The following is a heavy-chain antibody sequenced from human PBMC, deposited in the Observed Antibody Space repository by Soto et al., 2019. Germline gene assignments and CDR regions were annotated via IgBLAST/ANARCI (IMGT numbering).Heavy chain of an antibody. CDR3: ARGREVPAALYYYYYYMDV. V-gene: IGHV1-8*01. D-gene: IGHD2-2*01. CDR2: MNPNSGNT. CDR1: GYTFTSYD. J-gene: IGHJ6*03. Sequence: QVQLVQSGAEVKKPGASVKVSCKASGYTFTSYDINWVRQATGQGLEWMGWMNPNSGNTGYAQKFQGRVTMTRNTSISTAYMELSSLRSEDTAVYYCARGREVPAALYYYYYYMDVWGQGTTVTVSS.